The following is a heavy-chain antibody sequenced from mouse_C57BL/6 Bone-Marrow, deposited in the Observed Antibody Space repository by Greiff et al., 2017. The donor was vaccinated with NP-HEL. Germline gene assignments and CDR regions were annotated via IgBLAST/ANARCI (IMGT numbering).Heavy chain of an antibody. D-gene: IGHD2-4*01. Sequence: QVQLQQPGAELVKPGASVKLSCKASGYTFTSYWMQWVKQRPGQGLEWIGEIDPSDSYTNYNQKFKGKATLTVDTSSSTAYMPLSSLTSEDSAVYYCASGDYDPFAYWGQGTLVTVSA. CDR3: ASGDYDPFAY. J-gene: IGHJ3*01. CDR1: GYTFTSYW. CDR2: IDPSDSYT. V-gene: IGHV1-50*01.